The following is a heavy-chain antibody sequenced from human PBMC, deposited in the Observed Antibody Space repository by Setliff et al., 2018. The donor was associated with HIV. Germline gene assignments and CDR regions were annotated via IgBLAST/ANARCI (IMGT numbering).Heavy chain of an antibody. V-gene: IGHV1-18*01. CDR3: ARGGPARVALLYWFDP. J-gene: IGHJ5*02. Sequence: GASVKVSCKASGYNLVGYGINWLRQAPGQGLEWMGWINTYNGNTKYGQKFQGSVTMTTDTSTSTVYMELRNLRSDDTAVYFCARGGPARVALLYWFDPWGQGTLVTVSS. CDR1: GYNLVGYG. CDR2: INTYNGNT. D-gene: IGHD2-21*01.